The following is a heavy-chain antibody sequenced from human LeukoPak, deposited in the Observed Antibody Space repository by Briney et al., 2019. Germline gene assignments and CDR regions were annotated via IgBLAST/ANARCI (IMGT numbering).Heavy chain of an antibody. Sequence: SETVSLTCAVSGYSISSGYYWGWIRQPPGKGLEWIGSIYHTGSTYYNPSLKSRVTISVDTSKNQFSLKLSSVTAADTAVCYCARPVGLGITTRYDAFDIWGQGTMVTVSS. V-gene: IGHV4-38-2*01. CDR1: GYSISSGYY. CDR3: ARPVGLGITTRYDAFDI. CDR2: IYHTGST. D-gene: IGHD3-22*01. J-gene: IGHJ3*02.